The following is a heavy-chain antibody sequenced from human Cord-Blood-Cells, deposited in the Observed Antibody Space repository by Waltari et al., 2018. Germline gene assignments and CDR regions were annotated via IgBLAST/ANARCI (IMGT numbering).Heavy chain of an antibody. V-gene: IGHV1-2*04. CDR3: ARSALTGDNNDWFDP. CDR2: INPNSGGT. Sequence: QVQLVQSGAEVKKPGASVKVSCKASGYTFTGYYMHWVRQAPGQGLEWMGWINPNSGGTNYAQKFQGWVTMTRDTSISTAYMELSRLRSDDAAVYYCARSALTGDNNDWFDPWGQGTLVTVSS. J-gene: IGHJ5*02. CDR1: GYTFTGYY. D-gene: IGHD7-27*01.